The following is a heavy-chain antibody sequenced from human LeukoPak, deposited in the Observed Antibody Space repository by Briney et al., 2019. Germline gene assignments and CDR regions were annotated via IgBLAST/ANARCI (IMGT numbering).Heavy chain of an antibody. Sequence: ASVKVSCKASGYTFTSYFIHWVRQAPGQGLEWMGIINPSGGSTRYAQNFQGRVSMTRDTATNTAYLDLRSLRSDDTAVYYCAREGWVEGAPYSFDLWGQGTIVTVFS. J-gene: IGHJ3*01. CDR3: AREGWVEGAPYSFDL. CDR2: INPSGGST. D-gene: IGHD1-26*01. V-gene: IGHV1-46*01. CDR1: GYTFTSYF.